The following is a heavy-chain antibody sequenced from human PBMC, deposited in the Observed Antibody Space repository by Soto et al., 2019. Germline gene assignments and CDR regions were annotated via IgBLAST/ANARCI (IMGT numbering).Heavy chain of an antibody. CDR2: ISWNSGSI. CDR1: GFTFDDYA. V-gene: IGHV3-9*01. D-gene: IGHD1-1*01. Sequence: EVQLVESGGGLVQPGRSLRLSCAASGFTFDDYAMHWVRQAPGKGLEWVSGISWNSGSIGYADSVKGRFTISRDNAKNSLYLQMNSLRAXXXXXXXXXXXXXXWNDGNYFDYWGQGTLVTVSS. CDR3: XXXXXXWNDGNYFDY. J-gene: IGHJ4*02.